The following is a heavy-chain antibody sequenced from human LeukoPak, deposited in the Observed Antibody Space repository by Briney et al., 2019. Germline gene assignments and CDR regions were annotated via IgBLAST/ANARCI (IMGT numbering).Heavy chain of an antibody. Sequence: ASVNVSCTASGYTFTGYGISWVRQAPGQGLEWMGWISAYNGNTNYAQKLQGRVTMTTDTSTSTAYMELRSLRSDDTAVYYCARFGYRNHYTDPWGQGTLVTVSS. V-gene: IGHV1-18*01. CDR1: GYTFTGYG. J-gene: IGHJ5*02. CDR2: ISAYNGNT. D-gene: IGHD1-14*01. CDR3: ARFGYRNHYTDP.